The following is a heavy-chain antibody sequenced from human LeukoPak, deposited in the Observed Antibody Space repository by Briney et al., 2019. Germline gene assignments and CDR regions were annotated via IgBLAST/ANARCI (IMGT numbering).Heavy chain of an antibody. CDR3: ARGDSSGYNWFDP. J-gene: IGHJ5*02. CDR1: GGSFSGYY. Sequence: PSETLSLTCAVYGGSFSGYYWSWIRQPPGKGLEWIGEINHSGSTNYNPSLKSRVTISVDTSKNQFSLKLSSVTAADTAVYYCARGDSSGYNWFDPWGQGTLVTVSS. D-gene: IGHD3-22*01. V-gene: IGHV4-34*01. CDR2: INHSGST.